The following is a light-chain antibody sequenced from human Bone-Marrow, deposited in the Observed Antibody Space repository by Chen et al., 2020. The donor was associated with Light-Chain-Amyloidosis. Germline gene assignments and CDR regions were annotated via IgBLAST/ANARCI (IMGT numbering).Light chain of an antibody. Sequence: SYVLTQPSSVSVAPGQTATIACGGNNIGSTSLHWYQQTPGQAPLLVVYDDSDRPSGLPERLSGSNSGNTATLTSSGVEAGDEADYYCQVWDRSSDRPVFGGGTKLTVL. J-gene: IGLJ3*02. CDR3: QVWDRSSDRPV. V-gene: IGLV3-21*02. CDR2: DDS. CDR1: NIGSTS.